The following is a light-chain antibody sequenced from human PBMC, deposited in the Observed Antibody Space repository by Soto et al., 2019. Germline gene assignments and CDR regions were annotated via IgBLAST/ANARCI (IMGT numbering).Light chain of an antibody. Sequence: DIQMTQSPSTLSASVGDRVTITCRASQNINEWLAWYQQKPGKAPKFLIYDASILESGVPSRFSGSGSGTEFTLTISCLQPDDFATYYCQRYNSYSRTFGQGTKVEIK. J-gene: IGKJ1*01. CDR2: DAS. CDR1: QNINEW. V-gene: IGKV1-5*01. CDR3: QRYNSYSRT.